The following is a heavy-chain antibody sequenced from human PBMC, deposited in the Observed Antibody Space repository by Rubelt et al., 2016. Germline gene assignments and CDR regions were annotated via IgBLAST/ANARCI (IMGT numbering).Heavy chain of an antibody. V-gene: IGHV3-30*04. J-gene: IGHJ4*02. CDR1: GFTFSDYA. Sequence: RSLRLSCAASGFTFSDYAMHWVRQAPGKGLEWVAVISFDGSNEYYADSVKGRFTISRDNSRDTLYLQMDSLRPDDTAVYHCARGGEHIWVSTFDQWGQGTLVTVSS. CDR3: ARGGEHIWVSTFDQ. D-gene: IGHD1/OR15-1a*01. CDR2: ISFDGSNE.